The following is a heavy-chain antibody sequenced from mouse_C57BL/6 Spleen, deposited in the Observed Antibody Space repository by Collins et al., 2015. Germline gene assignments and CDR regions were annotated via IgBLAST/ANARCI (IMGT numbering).Heavy chain of an antibody. CDR1: GYSITSDYA. D-gene: IGHD2-2*01. V-gene: IGHV3-2*02. J-gene: IGHJ2*01. CDR3: ARWAYGYEFDY. Sequence: DVQLQESGPGLVKPSQSLSLTCTVTGYSITSDYAWNWIRQFPGNKLEWMGYISYSGSTSYNPSLKGRISITRDTSKNQFFLQLNSVTTEDTATYYCARWAYGYEFDYWGQGTTLTVSS. CDR2: ISYSGST.